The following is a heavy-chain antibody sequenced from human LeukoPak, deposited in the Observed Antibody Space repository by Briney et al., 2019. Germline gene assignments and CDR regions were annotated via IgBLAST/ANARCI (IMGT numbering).Heavy chain of an antibody. J-gene: IGHJ3*02. D-gene: IGHD1-26*01. CDR2: IYYSGST. CDR3: ARALSYSGRSDI. V-gene: IGHV4-59*01. CDR1: GGSISSYY. Sequence: PSETLSLTCTVSGGSISSYYWSWIRQPPGKGLEWIGYIYYSGSTNYNPSLESRVTISVDTSKNQFSLKLTSVTAADTAVYYCARALSYSGRSDIWGQGTMVTVSS.